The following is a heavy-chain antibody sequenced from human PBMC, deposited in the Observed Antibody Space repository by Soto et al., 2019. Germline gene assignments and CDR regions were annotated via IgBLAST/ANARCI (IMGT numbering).Heavy chain of an antibody. CDR2: IYYSGST. D-gene: IGHD1-26*01. CDR1: GGSISSSSYY. CDR3: AGIFRLGDLVGATRDDAFDI. J-gene: IGHJ3*02. V-gene: IGHV4-39*01. Sequence: SETLSLTCTVSGGSISSSSYYWGWIRQPPGKGLEWIGSIYYSGSTYYNPSLKSRVTISVDTSKNQFSLKLSSVTAADTAVYYCAGIFRLGDLVGATRDDAFDIWGQGTMVTVSS.